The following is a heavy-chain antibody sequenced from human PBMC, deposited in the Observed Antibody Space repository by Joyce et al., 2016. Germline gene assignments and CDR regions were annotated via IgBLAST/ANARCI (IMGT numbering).Heavy chain of an antibody. V-gene: IGHV5-51*01. Sequence: VQLVQSGAEVKKLGESLKISCKGSAYRFTSYWVGWVRQMPGKGLEGVGIIYPGDSDTRYRPPFEAQFTIAVDKSIDTAYVQWRSLKASDTAMYYCVRIATSGWYGAPFDYWGQGTLVTVSS. D-gene: IGHD6-19*01. J-gene: IGHJ4*02. CDR1: AYRFTSYW. CDR3: VRIATSGWYGAPFDY. CDR2: IYPGDSDT.